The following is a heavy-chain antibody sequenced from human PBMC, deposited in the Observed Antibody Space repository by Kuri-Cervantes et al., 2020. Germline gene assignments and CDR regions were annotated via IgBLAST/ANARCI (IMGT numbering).Heavy chain of an antibody. D-gene: IGHD3-3*01. CDR2: ISSSSYI. Sequence: GESLKISCAASGFTFSSYSMNWVRQAPGKGLEWVSSISSSSYIYYADSVKGRFTISRDNAKNSLYLQMNSLRAEDTAVYYCARRVAPRAFDIWGQGTMVTVSS. CDR1: GFTFSSYS. V-gene: IGHV3-21*04. CDR3: ARRVAPRAFDI. J-gene: IGHJ3*02.